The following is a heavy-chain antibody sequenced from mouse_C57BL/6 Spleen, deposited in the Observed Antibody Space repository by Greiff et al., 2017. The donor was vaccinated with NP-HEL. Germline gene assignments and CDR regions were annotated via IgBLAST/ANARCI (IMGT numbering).Heavy chain of an antibody. J-gene: IGHJ4*01. D-gene: IGHD2-5*01. Sequence: VQLQQSGAELVKPGASVKMSCKASGYTFNSYWITWVKQRPGQGLEWIGDIYPGSGSTNYNEKFKSKATLPVATSSRTASMQLSSLTSEDSSVYYCARCSNFFYSMDYWGQGTSVTVSS. V-gene: IGHV1-55*01. CDR1: GYTFNSYW. CDR3: ARCSNFFYSMDY. CDR2: IYPGSGST.